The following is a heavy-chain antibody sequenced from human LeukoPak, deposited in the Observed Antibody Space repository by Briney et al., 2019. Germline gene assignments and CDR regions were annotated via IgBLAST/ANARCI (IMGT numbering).Heavy chain of an antibody. J-gene: IGHJ4*02. CDR3: ARAYGGYYFDH. V-gene: IGHV3-53*01. Sequence: GGSLRLSCAASGFTVSGNYVTWVRQAPGKGLEWVSVIYSGGNTYYADSVKGRFTISRDNSKNTLYLQMNSLRAEDTAVYYCARAYGGYYFDHWGQGTLVTVSS. D-gene: IGHD4/OR15-4a*01. CDR1: GFTVSGNY. CDR2: IYSGGNT.